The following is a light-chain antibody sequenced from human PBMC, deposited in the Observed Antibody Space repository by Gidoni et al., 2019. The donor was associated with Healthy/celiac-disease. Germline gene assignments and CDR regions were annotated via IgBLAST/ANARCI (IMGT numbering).Light chain of an antibody. CDR3: QQSYSTPYT. CDR2: AAS. CDR1: QSISTY. V-gene: IGKV1-39*01. J-gene: IGKJ2*01. Sequence: DIQMTQSPSSLSASVGDRVTITSRASQSISTYLIWHQQKPRKAHKRLSYAASSLQSGVPSRVSGRGSGTDFTLTISSLQPEDFATYYCQQSYSTPYTLGQGTKLEIK.